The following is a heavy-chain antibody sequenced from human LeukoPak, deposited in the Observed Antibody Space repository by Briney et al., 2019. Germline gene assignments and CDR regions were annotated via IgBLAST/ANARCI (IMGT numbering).Heavy chain of an antibody. CDR2: INSDGINT. J-gene: IGHJ4*02. Sequence: GGSLRLSCAASGFTFDDYGMSWVRQAPGKGLEWVSRINSDGINTSYADSVKGRFTISRDNAKNTLNLQMNSLRAEDTAVYYCAKGVGYCSGGSCQQFDYWGQGTLVTVSS. V-gene: IGHV3-20*04. D-gene: IGHD2-15*01. CDR3: AKGVGYCSGGSCQQFDY. CDR1: GFTFDDYG.